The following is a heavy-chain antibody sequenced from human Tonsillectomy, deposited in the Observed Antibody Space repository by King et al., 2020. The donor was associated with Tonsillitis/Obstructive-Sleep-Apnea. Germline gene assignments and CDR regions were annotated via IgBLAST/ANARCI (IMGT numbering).Heavy chain of an antibody. CDR1: GGSISRSNW. J-gene: IGHJ6*03. Sequence: VQLQESGPGLVKPSGTLSLTCAVSGGSISRSNWWSWGRQPPGKGLERIGEIYHSGSTNYNPSLESRVTISVEKSENLFSLNLSSVTVADTAVYYCARVWGGYYGSGSPREYYYYMDVWGKGTTVTVSS. D-gene: IGHD3-10*01. CDR3: ARVWGGYYGSGSPREYYYYMDV. V-gene: IGHV4-4*02. CDR2: IYHSGST.